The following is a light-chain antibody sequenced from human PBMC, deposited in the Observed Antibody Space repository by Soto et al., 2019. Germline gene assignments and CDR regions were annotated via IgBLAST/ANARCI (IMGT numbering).Light chain of an antibody. CDR3: QQRSNWPRT. CDR1: QSVSSY. J-gene: IGKJ2*01. Sequence: IVLTQSPATLSLSPGDTATLSCRASQSVSSYLAWYQQKPGQAPRLLIYDASNRATGIPARFSGSGSVTDFTLTIGSLEPEDFAVYYCQQRSNWPRTFGQGTKVEIK. CDR2: DAS. V-gene: IGKV3-11*01.